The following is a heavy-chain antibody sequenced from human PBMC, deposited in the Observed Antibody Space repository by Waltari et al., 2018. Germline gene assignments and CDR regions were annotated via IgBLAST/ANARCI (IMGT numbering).Heavy chain of an antibody. V-gene: IGHV4-30-4*08. D-gene: IGHD3-16*02. CDR1: GGSISSGDYY. J-gene: IGHJ5*02. CDR2: IYDSGST. CDR3: ARGWGYDYIWGSYHPGWFDP. Sequence: QVQLQESGPGLVKPSQTLSLTCTVSGGSISSGDYYWSWIRQPPGKGREWIGYIYDSGSTYYNPSLKSRVTISVDTSKNQFSLKLSSVTAADTAVYYCARGWGYDYIWGSYHPGWFDPWGQGTLVTVSS.